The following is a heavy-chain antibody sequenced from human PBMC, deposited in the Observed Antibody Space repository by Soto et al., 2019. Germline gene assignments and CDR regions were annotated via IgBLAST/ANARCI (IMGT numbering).Heavy chain of an antibody. CDR1: GYTFISHG. D-gene: IGHD2-15*01. Sequence: QVQLVQSGVEVKKPGASVKVSCKASGYTFISHGISWVRQAPGQGLEWMGWISGKSGNTNYAQKLQGRFTLTTDTSTRTAYMELRSLRSDDTAVYYCARVSSSIVVVPDYGMDVWGQGTTVTVSS. J-gene: IGHJ6*02. V-gene: IGHV1-18*04. CDR2: ISGKSGNT. CDR3: ARVSSSIVVVPDYGMDV.